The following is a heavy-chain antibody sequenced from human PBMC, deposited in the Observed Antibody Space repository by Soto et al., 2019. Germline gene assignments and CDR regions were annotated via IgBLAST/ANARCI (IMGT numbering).Heavy chain of an antibody. D-gene: IGHD4-17*01. Sequence: EVLLVESGGGLVQSGGSLRLSCAASTSTFSRYGMNWVRQAPGKGLEWISFISPSGVTIYYADSVRGRFTISRDNAKNSLFLKMNTRREDDTAVYYCARGGTTVAPMGDHGGQGTLVTVSS. J-gene: IGHJ4*02. V-gene: IGHV3-48*02. CDR2: ISPSGVTI. CDR1: TSTFSRYG. CDR3: ARGGTTVAPMGDH.